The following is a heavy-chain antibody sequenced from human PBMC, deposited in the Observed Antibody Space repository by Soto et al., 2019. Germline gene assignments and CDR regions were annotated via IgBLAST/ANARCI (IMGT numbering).Heavy chain of an antibody. Sequence: ASVKVSCKASGYTFTSYAMHWVRQAPGQRLEWMGWINAGNGNTKYSQKFQGRVTITRDTSASTAYMELSSLRSEDTAVYYCATPGGGSYRFDYWGQGTLVTVSS. V-gene: IGHV1-3*01. CDR2: INAGNGNT. J-gene: IGHJ4*02. CDR3: ATPGGGSYRFDY. CDR1: GYTFTSYA. D-gene: IGHD1-26*01.